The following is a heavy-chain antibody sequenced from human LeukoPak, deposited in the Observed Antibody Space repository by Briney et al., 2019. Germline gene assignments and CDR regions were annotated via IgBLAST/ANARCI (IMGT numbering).Heavy chain of an antibody. CDR1: GGSFSSYY. CDR2: IYYSGST. CDR3: AEFTMPYYMDV. J-gene: IGHJ6*03. D-gene: IGHD3-10*01. Sequence: SETLSLTCAVYGGSFSSYYWGWIRQPPGKGLEWIGSIYYSGSTYYNPSLKSRVTISVDTSKNQFSLKLSSVTAADTAVYYCAEFTMPYYMDVWGKGTTVTVSS. V-gene: IGHV4-39*07.